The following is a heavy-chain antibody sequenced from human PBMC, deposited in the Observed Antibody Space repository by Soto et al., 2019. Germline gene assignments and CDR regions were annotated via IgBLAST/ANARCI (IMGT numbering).Heavy chain of an antibody. D-gene: IGHD3-10*02. J-gene: IGHJ6*02. CDR3: ARDYYDRTGHDKYYYYGMAV. CDR1: GGTFTNYA. CDR2: IVPIFGPA. Sequence: QVQLVQSGAEVKKPGSSVKVSCKASGGTFTNYAITWVRQAPGQGLEWMGGIVPIFGPANYAQKFHGRVTITAEKSTSTAYMELRGLRAEETAVYYCARDYYDRTGHDKYYYYGMAVWGQGTTVTVSS. V-gene: IGHV1-69*06.